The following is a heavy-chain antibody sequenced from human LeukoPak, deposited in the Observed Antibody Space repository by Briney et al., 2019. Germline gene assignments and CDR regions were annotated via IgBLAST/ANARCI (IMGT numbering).Heavy chain of an antibody. CDR1: GFSFSSYS. D-gene: IGHD6-13*01. Sequence: GGSLRLSCAASGFSFSSYSMNWVRQAPGKGLEWVSSISSSSSYIYYADSVKGRFTISRDNAKNSLYLQMNSLRAEDTAVYYCARGFEGYSSSWPLDYYYYYYMDVWGKGTTVTISS. V-gene: IGHV3-21*01. CDR3: ARGFEGYSSSWPLDYYYYYYMDV. J-gene: IGHJ6*03. CDR2: ISSSSSYI.